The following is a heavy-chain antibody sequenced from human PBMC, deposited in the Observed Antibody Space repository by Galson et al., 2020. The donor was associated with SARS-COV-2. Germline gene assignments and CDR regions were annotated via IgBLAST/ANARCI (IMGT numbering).Heavy chain of an antibody. CDR3: ATDTKNGDSSMDV. CDR1: GFTFNTYA. J-gene: IGHJ6*03. CDR2: ISYDGKNK. V-gene: IGHV3-30*04. Sequence: GGSLRLSCVASGFTFNTYAMHWVRQAPGKGLEWVAVISYDGKNKYLADSVKGRFTISRDNSKNTLYLQMDILRAEDTAVDYCATDTKNGDSSMDVWRNATTV. D-gene: IGHD4-17*01.